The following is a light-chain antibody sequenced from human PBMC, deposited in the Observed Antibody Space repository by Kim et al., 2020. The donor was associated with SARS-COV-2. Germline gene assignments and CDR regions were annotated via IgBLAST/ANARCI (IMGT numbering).Light chain of an antibody. CDR1: QTISTY. CDR3: QQRHTAPLLT. CDR2: AAS. Sequence: DIQMTQSPSSLATSVGDRVTIACRASQTISTYLNWYQQKPGKAPKLLIYAASSLQSGVPSRFSGSGSGTDFTLTISSLQPEDFGTYYCQQRHTAPLLTFGRGAKVDIK. V-gene: IGKV1-39*01. J-gene: IGKJ4*01.